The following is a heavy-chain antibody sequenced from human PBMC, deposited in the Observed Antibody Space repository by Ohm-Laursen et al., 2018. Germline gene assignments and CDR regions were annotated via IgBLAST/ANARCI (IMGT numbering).Heavy chain of an antibody. CDR1: GFTSTSYF. V-gene: IGHV1-46*01. D-gene: IGHD4-17*01. CDR3: ARDKVYGDLSWSKYRPYYFDS. CDR2: INPTDDST. Sequence: ASVKVSCKASGFTSTSYFLHWVRQAPGQGLEWMGIINPTDDSTFITQKFQGRVSMTRDTSTSTVYMELTSLRSEDTAVYYCARDKVYGDLSWSKYRPYYFDSWGQGTLVTVSS. J-gene: IGHJ4*02.